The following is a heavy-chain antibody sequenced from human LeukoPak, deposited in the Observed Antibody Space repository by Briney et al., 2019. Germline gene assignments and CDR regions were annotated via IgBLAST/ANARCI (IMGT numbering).Heavy chain of an antibody. CDR3: ARGPPTTITNRYFGLFDP. CDR2: INPSGGPA. V-gene: IGHV1-46*01. D-gene: IGHD3-9*01. Sequence: ASVKVSCKASGYTFTRYYIHWVRQAPGQGLEWMGIINPSGGPANYAQKNQGRVTMTRDTSTSTVYMELNSLKYEDTAVYYCARGPPTTITNRYFGLFDPWGQGTSVTVSS. CDR1: GYTFTRYY. J-gene: IGHJ5*02.